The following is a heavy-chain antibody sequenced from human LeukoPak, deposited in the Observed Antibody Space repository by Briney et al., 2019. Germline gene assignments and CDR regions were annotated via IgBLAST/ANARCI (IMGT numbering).Heavy chain of an antibody. J-gene: IGHJ5*02. CDR1: GYSFTTYA. Sequence: SVKVSCKASGYSFTTYAISWVRQAPGQGLEWMGGIIPLFGAPNYAQKFQGRVTITADKSTTTAYMELSSLRSEDTAVYFCARHDSYSSSFPYNWFDPWGQGTLVTVSS. V-gene: IGHV1-69*06. CDR3: ARHDSYSSSFPYNWFDP. CDR2: IIPLFGAP. D-gene: IGHD6-13*01.